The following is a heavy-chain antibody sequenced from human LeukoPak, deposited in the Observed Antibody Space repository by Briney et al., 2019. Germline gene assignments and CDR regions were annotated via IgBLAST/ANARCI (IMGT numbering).Heavy chain of an antibody. J-gene: IGHJ6*02. D-gene: IGHD5-18*01. Sequence: SETLSLTCAVYGRSFSGYYWSWIRQPPGKGLEWIGEINHSGSTNYNPSLKSRVTISVDTSKNQFSLKLSSVTAADTAVYYCAREGVRGYSYGYSPMGYYYYGMDVWGQGTTVTVSS. V-gene: IGHV4-34*01. CDR3: AREGVRGYSYGYSPMGYYYYGMDV. CDR1: GRSFSGYY. CDR2: INHSGST.